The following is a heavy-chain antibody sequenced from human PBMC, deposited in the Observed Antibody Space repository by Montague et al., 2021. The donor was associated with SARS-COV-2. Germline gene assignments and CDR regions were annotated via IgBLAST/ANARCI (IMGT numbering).Heavy chain of an antibody. D-gene: IGHD3-16*01. CDR2: ISSDTLHT. Sequence: SLRLSCATSGFTFSRNSMNWVRQAPGKELEWVSTISSDTLHTFYAESVXGRFTISRDNAKNELYLQMNSLRAEDMAVYYCARGGEIDVLAPFGHWGQGTLVTVSS. CDR1: GFTFSRNS. V-gene: IGHV3-21*01. CDR3: ARGGEIDVLAPFGH. J-gene: IGHJ4*02.